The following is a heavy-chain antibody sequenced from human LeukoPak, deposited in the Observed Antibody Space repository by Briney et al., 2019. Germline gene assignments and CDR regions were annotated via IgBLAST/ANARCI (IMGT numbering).Heavy chain of an antibody. CDR1: GGSISSGDYY. Sequence: SQTLSLTCTVSGGSISSGDYYWSWIRQPPGKGLEWIGHIYYSGSTYYNPSLKSRVTISVDTSKNQFSLKLSSVTAADTAVYYCARVAGGTELDYWGQGTLVTVSS. J-gene: IGHJ4*02. CDR3: ARVAGGTELDY. V-gene: IGHV4-30-4*08. D-gene: IGHD1-1*01. CDR2: IYYSGST.